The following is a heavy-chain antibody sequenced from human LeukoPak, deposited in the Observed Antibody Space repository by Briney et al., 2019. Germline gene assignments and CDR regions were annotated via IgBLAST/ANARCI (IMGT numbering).Heavy chain of an antibody. D-gene: IGHD2-21*02. CDR3: ARPGDGGDFVYFQH. J-gene: IGHJ1*01. Sequence: VKVSCKASGGTFSSYAISWVRQAPGQGLEWMGGIIPIFGTANYAQKFQGRVTITTDESTSTAYMELSSLRSEDTAVYYCARPGDGGDFVYFQHWGQGTLVTVSS. V-gene: IGHV1-69*13. CDR2: IIPIFGTA. CDR1: GGTFSSYA.